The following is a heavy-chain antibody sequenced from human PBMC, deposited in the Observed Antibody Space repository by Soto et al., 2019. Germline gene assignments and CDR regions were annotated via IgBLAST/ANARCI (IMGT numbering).Heavy chain of an antibody. Sequence: GSLRLSCAASGFTFGGYWMHWVRQAPGKGLVWVSRINTDGTNTNYADSVKGRFTVSRDNAKNTLYLQMNSLRADDTAVYYCASGSMYYYDSSDYYWRWGQGTLVTVSS. V-gene: IGHV3-74*01. CDR3: ASGSMYYYDSSDYYWR. J-gene: IGHJ4*02. CDR1: GFTFGGYW. D-gene: IGHD3-22*01. CDR2: INTDGTNT.